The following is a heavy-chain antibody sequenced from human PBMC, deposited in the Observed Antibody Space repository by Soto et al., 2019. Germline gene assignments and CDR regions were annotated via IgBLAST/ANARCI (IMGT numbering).Heavy chain of an antibody. Sequence: QVQLVESGGDVVQPGRSLRLSCAASGFTFSSYAMYWVRQAPGKGLEWVAVISYDGNNKYYADSVKGRFTISRDNSKXTXXXQXXSLRAEDTVVYYCARAGCDGGSCYTLVGLRYGMDVWGQGTTVTVSS. J-gene: IGHJ6*02. CDR1: GFTFSSYA. D-gene: IGHD2-15*01. V-gene: IGHV3-30-3*01. CDR3: ARAGCDGGSCYTLVGLRYGMDV. CDR2: ISYDGNNK.